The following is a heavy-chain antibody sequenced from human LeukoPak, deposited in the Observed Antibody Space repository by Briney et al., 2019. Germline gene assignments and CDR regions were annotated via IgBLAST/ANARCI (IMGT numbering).Heavy chain of an antibody. V-gene: IGHV3-15*01. CDR1: GFTFSNAL. J-gene: IGHJ4*02. D-gene: IGHD2-21*02. CDR3: TTSLAGAVTSVQSFDN. Sequence: GGSLRLPCVASGFTFSNALMNWVRQAPGKGLEWVGRIKSKTDGGTTDYAAPVQGRITNSRDVSTNTLHLQMNSLKTEDTAVYYCTTSLAGAVTSVQSFDNWGQGTQNSVSS. CDR2: IKSKTDGGTT.